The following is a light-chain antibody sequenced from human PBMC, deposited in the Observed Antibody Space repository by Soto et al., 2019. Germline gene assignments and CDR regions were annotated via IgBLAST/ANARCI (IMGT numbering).Light chain of an antibody. CDR3: QVWDSSSDHVV. CDR1: NIGSKS. Sequence: SYELTQPPSVSVAPGKTARITCGGNNIGSKSVHWYQQKPGQAPVLVIYYDNDRPSGIPERFSGSNSGNTATLTISRVEAGDEADYYCQVWDSSSDHVVFGGGTMVTVL. J-gene: IGLJ2*01. CDR2: YDN. V-gene: IGLV3-21*04.